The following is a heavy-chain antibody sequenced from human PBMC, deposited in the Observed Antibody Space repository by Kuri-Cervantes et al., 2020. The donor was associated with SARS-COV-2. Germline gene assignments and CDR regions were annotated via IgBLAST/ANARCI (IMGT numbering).Heavy chain of an antibody. D-gene: IGHD2-21*01. J-gene: IGHJ6*03. V-gene: IGHV3-30-3*01. CDR1: GFTFSSYA. Sequence: GESLKISRAASGFTFSSYAMHWVRQAPGKGLEWVAVISYDGSNKYYADSVKGRFTISRDNSKNTLYLQMNSLRAEDTAVYYCARVSLGGERNYYYYYYMDVWGKGTTVTVSS. CDR3: ARVSLGGERNYYYYYYMDV. CDR2: ISYDGSNK.